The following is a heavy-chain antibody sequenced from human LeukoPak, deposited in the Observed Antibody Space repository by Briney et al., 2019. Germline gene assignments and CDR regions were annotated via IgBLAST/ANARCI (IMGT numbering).Heavy chain of an antibody. J-gene: IGHJ5*02. CDR3: ARAPRDYGSGSYYPQNWFDP. Sequence: GGSLRLSCAASGFTFSSYAMHWVRQAPGKGLEWVAVISYDGSNKYYADSVKGRFTISRDNSKNTLYLQINSLRAEDTAVYYCARAPRDYGSGSYYPQNWFDPWGQGTLVTVSS. V-gene: IGHV3-30*04. CDR1: GFTFSSYA. CDR2: ISYDGSNK. D-gene: IGHD3-10*01.